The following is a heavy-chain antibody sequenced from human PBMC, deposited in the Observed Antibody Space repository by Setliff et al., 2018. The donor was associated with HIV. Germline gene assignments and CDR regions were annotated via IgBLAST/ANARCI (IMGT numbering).Heavy chain of an antibody. V-gene: IGHV4-4*09. CDR1: GGSTSSYC. J-gene: IGHJ5*02. D-gene: IGHD3-10*01. CDR2: IFSSGST. CDR3: ARRIDNSGSFPDKNWFDT. Sequence: KASETLSLTCTVSGGSTSSYCWNWIRQSPGRGLEWIGFIFSSGSTKYNPSLQSRVTMSIDTSKNQFSLKLTSVTAADTAVYYCARRIDNSGSFPDKNWFDTWGQGSLVTVS.